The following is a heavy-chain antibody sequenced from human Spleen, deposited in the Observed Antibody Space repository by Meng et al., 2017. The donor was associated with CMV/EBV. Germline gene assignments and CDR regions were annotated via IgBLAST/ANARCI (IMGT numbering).Heavy chain of an antibody. D-gene: IGHD3-10*01. CDR1: GSSISVHHYY. V-gene: IGHV4-39*01. Sequence: LTFTVCGSSISVHHYYQARVRAPAGPGLEYIDTVYCCGRTFYSPSLMSRVTIFVDTSKTQFSLELGSVTAAGTAVYYCARHTFGGFDPWGQGTLVTVSS. CDR3: ARHTFGGFDP. J-gene: IGHJ5*02. CDR2: VYCCGRT.